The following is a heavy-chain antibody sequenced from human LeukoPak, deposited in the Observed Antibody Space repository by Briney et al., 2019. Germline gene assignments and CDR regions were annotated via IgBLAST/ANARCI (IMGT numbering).Heavy chain of an antibody. Sequence: GGSLRLSCAASGFPFDDYGMLWVRQGPGKGLEWVSFISWHGETTYYSDSVKGRFTISRDSGTNPLYLQMNRLRTEDTGFYYCAKGFGPRGVGATPQYWGQGTVVIVSS. CDR2: ISWHGETT. CDR1: GFPFDDYG. CDR3: AKGFGPRGVGATPQY. V-gene: IGHV3-43D*03. J-gene: IGHJ4*02. D-gene: IGHD1-26*01.